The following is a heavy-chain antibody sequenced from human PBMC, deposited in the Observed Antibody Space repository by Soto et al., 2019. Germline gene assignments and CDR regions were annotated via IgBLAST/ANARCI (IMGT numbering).Heavy chain of an antibody. CDR1: GFTFSNAW. J-gene: IGHJ6*03. V-gene: IGHV3-15*01. D-gene: IGHD2-15*01. CDR2: IKSKTDGGTT. Sequence: GGSLRLSCAASGFTFSNAWMSWVRQAPGKGLEWVGRIKSKTDGGTTDYAAPVKGRFTISRDDSKNTLYLQMNSLKTEDTAVYYCTTQPKPGGQYCSGGSCYLDDYYYYYYMDVWGKGTTVTVSS. CDR3: TTQPKPGGQYCSGGSCYLDDYYYYYYMDV.